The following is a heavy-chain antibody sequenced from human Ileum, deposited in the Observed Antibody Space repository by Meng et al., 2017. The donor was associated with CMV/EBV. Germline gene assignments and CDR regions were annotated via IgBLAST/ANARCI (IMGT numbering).Heavy chain of an antibody. D-gene: IGHD3-16*01. CDR1: GFDLEDYT. V-gene: IGHV3-43*01. CDR3: ATIGGLQAFDF. CDR2: ISWDGGDT. Sequence: GESLKISCSASGFDLEDYTMHWVRQAPGKSLEWVSLISWDGGDTLYADSVRGRFTISRDNSKNSLYLHMSSLRADDTAFYYCATIGGLQAFDFWGQGTMVTVSS. J-gene: IGHJ3*01.